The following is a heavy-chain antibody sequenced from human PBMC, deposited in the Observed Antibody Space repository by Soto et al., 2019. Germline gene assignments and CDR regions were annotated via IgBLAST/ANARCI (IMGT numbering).Heavy chain of an antibody. CDR3: ACPPYYYDSSGYPNWFDP. CDR2: IYYSGST. V-gene: IGHV4-39*01. J-gene: IGHJ5*02. D-gene: IGHD3-22*01. CDR1: GGSISSSSYY. Sequence: SETLSLTCTVSGGSISSSSYYWGWIRQPPGKGLEWIGSIYYSGSTYYNPSLKSRVTISVDTSKNQFSLKLSSVTAADTAVYSCACPPYYYDSSGYPNWFDPWGQESLVTVPS.